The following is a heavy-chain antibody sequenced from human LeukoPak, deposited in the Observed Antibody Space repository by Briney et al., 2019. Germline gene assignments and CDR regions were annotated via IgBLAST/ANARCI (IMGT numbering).Heavy chain of an antibody. Sequence: GGPLRLSCAASGFTVSSNYMSWVRQAPGKGLEWVSVIYSGGSTYYADSVKGRFTISRDNSKNTLYLQMNSLRAEDTAVYYCARDLSYYYGMDVWGQGTTVTVSS. CDR3: ARDLSYYYGMDV. J-gene: IGHJ6*02. CDR1: GFTVSSNY. D-gene: IGHD2/OR15-2a*01. CDR2: IYSGGST. V-gene: IGHV3-53*01.